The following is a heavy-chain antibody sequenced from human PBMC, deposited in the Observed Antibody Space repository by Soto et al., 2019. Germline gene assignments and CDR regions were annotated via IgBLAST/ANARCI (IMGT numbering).Heavy chain of an antibody. Sequence: GASVKVSCKASGYTFTGYYMHWVRQAPGQGLEWMGWINPNSGGTNYAQKFQGWVTITRDTSISTAYMELSRLRSDDTAVYYCARVPNYDPSLDYYGMDVWGQGTTVTVSS. CDR3: ARVPNYDPSLDYYGMDV. CDR1: GYTFTGYY. V-gene: IGHV1-2*04. D-gene: IGHD3-3*01. J-gene: IGHJ6*02. CDR2: INPNSGGT.